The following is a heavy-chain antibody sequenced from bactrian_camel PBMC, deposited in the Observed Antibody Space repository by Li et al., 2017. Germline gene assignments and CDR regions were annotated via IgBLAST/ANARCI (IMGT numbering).Heavy chain of an antibody. J-gene: IGHJ4*01. CDR1: GFTFSTYY. Sequence: QVQLVESGGDLVQPGGSLRLSCAASGFTFSTYYMSWVRQAPGKGLEWVSSTYTGGGSTYYADSVKGRFTISRDNAKNTLYLQLNSLKTEDTAMYYCAKVLSNDLSLWEWDYWGQGTQVTVS. CDR3: AKVLSNDLSLWEWDY. D-gene: IGHD1*01. CDR2: TYTGGGST. V-gene: IGHV3-2*01.